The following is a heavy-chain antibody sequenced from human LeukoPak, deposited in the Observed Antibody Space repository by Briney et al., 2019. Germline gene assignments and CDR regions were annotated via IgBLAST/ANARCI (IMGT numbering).Heavy chain of an antibody. J-gene: IGHJ5*02. V-gene: IGHV1-8*01. Sequence: ASVKVSCKASGYTFTTYDINWVRQATGQGLEWMGWMNPNSGNIGYAQKFQGRVTMTSNTSISTAYMELSSLRSEDTAVYYCARGRGGGRRENWFDPWGQGTLVTVSS. D-gene: IGHD3-16*01. CDR3: ARGRGGGRRENWFDP. CDR2: MNPNSGNI. CDR1: GYTFTTYD.